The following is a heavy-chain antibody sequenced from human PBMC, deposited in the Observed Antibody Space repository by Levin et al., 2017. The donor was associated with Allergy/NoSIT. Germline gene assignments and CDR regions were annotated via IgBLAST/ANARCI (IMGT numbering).Heavy chain of an antibody. D-gene: IGHD1-14*01. CDR1: GFTFSSYG. J-gene: IGHJ6*02. CDR3: AREKEPTRWPGDYYGMDV. CDR2: IWYDGSNK. Sequence: GGSLRLSCAASGFTFSSYGMHWVRQAPGKGLEWVAVIWYDGSNKYYADSVKGRFTISRDNSKNTLYLQMNSLRAEDTAVYYCAREKEPTRWPGDYYGMDVWGQGTTVTVSS. V-gene: IGHV3-33*01.